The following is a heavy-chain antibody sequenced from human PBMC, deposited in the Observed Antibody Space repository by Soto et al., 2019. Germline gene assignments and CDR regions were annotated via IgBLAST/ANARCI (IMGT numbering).Heavy chain of an antibody. CDR3: ARGGKDSSCEFRNAMDV. J-gene: IGHJ6*02. D-gene: IGHD3-22*01. V-gene: IGHV3-74*01. CDR1: KFTFSSYW. CDR2: INSDGSST. Sequence: EVQLVESGGGLVQPGGSLRLSCAASKFTFSSYWMHWVRQVPGKGLVWVSRINSDGSSTNYADSVKGRFTISRDNAKNTLELQMNSLRAEDTAVYYCARGGKDSSCEFRNAMDVWGQGTTVTVSS.